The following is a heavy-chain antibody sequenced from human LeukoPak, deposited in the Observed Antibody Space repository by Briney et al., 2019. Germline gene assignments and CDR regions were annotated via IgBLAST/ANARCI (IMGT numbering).Heavy chain of an antibody. CDR1: GGSISSSNW. D-gene: IGHD3-3*01. J-gene: IGHJ4*02. CDR3: AREQYYDFWSPGGYFDY. Sequence: SGTLSLTCAVSGGSISSSNWWSWVRQPPGKGLEWIGEIYHSGSTNYNPSLKSRVTISVDTSKNQFSLKLSSVTAADTAVYYCAREQYYDFWSPGGYFDYWGQGTLVTVSS. V-gene: IGHV4-4*02. CDR2: IYHSGST.